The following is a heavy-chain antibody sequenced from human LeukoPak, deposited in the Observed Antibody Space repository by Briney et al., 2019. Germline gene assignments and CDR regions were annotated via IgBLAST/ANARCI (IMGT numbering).Heavy chain of an antibody. CDR1: EFTFTNYA. CDR3: AKGNAVFDI. Sequence: PGGTLRLSCAASEFTFTNYAMSWVRQAPGKGLEWVSSIYDSGGSTYYADSGKGRFTISRDNSKNMLYLQMNSLRVEDTAVYYCAKGNAVFDIWGQGTMVIVS. CDR2: IYDSGGST. V-gene: IGHV3-23*01. J-gene: IGHJ3*02. D-gene: IGHD1-1*01.